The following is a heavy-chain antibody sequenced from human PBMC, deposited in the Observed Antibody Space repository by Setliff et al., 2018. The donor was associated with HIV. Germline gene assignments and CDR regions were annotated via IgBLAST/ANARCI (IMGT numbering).Heavy chain of an antibody. V-gene: IGHV4-39*01. J-gene: IGHJ4*02. Sequence: PSETLSLTCNVSGGYVSSKSYYWAWIRQPPGKGLEWIGTMYYSGNTYYSPSLKSRVTITADSSKNQLSLKLNSVIAADTAVYYCARGLNSYGSGSYLPLGYWGQGTLVTVSS. CDR2: MYYSGNT. D-gene: IGHD3-10*01. CDR3: ARGLNSYGSGSYLPLGY. CDR1: GGYVSSKSYY.